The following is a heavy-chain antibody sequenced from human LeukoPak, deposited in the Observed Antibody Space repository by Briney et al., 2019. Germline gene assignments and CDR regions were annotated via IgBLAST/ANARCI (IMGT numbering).Heavy chain of an antibody. D-gene: IGHD3-16*02. Sequence: GGSLRLSCAVSGFTFSSYSMNWVRHAPGKGLEWVSSISSSSSYIYYADSVKGRFTISRDNAKNSLYLQMNSLRAEGTAVYYCARGMITFGGVIVKPLDYWGQGTLVTVSS. CDR3: ARGMITFGGVIVKPLDY. V-gene: IGHV3-21*01. CDR2: ISSSSSYI. J-gene: IGHJ4*02. CDR1: GFTFSSYS.